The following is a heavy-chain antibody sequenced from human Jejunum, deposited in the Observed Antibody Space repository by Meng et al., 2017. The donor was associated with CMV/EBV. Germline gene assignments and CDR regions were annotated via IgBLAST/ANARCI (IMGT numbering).Heavy chain of an antibody. CDR2: VIPIFSTK. J-gene: IGHJ6*02. Sequence: STCVRQAPGHGLEWMGGVIPIFSTKNYAQRFEDRVTITTDGSTNTAYMELSSLRPEDTAVYYCARGGYCSGASCNIVYYSYGLDVWGQGTTVTVSS. CDR3: ARGGYCSGASCNIVYYSYGLDV. V-gene: IGHV1-69*05. D-gene: IGHD2-15*01.